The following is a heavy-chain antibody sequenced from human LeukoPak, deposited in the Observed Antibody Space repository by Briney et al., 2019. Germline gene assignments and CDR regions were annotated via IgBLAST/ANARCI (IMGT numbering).Heavy chain of an antibody. V-gene: IGHV1-2*02. CDR3: APTAGHEYGDYLYYFDY. CDR2: INPNSGGT. CDR1: GYTFTGYY. D-gene: IGHD4-17*01. J-gene: IGHJ4*02. Sequence: ASVKVSCKASGYTFTGYYMHWVRQAPGQGLEWMGWINPNSGGTNYAQKFQGRVTMTRDTSISTAYMELSSLRPGDTAVYYCAPTAGHEYGDYLYYFDYWGQGTLVTVSS.